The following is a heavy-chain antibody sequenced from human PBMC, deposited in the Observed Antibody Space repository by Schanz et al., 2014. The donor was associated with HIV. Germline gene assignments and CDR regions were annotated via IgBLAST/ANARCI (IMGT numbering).Heavy chain of an antibody. V-gene: IGHV3-30-3*01. CDR3: ARGLTSSWFAPLDF. CDR1: GFTFRHYA. J-gene: IGHJ4*02. D-gene: IGHD6-13*01. Sequence: QVQLAESGGGLVKPGRSLRLSCAASGFTFRHYAIHWVRQAPGKGLEWVAVISLDGDNKYYADSVKGRFTISRDDSKNLLSLQMNSLRAEDTAVYYCARGLTSSWFAPLDFWGLGTLVTVSS. CDR2: ISLDGDNK.